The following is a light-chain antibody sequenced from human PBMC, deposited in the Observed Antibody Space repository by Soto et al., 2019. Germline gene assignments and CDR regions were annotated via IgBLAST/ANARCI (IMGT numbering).Light chain of an antibody. CDR1: QGISRW. CDR2: SAS. CDR3: QQANSFPPS. Sequence: DIQMTQLPSSMSASVGDRVTITCWASQGISRWLAWYHQKPGKAPNLLIYSASTLHSGVPSRFSGSGSGTDFTLTISSLQPEDFGTYYCQQANSFPPSFGPGTKVDMK. V-gene: IGKV1-12*01. J-gene: IGKJ3*01.